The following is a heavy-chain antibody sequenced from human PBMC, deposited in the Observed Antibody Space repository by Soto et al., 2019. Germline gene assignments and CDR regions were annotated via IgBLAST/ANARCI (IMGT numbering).Heavy chain of an antibody. J-gene: IGHJ4*02. CDR2: ISGSGDTT. V-gene: IGHV3-23*01. CDR1: GSTFSTCA. D-gene: IGHD2-15*01. Sequence: QPGGSLRLSCAASGSTFSTCAMTWVRQAPGKGLEWVLCISGSGDTTYYADSVKGRFTISRDTSKNTVYLQMNSLRADDTAVYYCAKGHPGGSCYSGLDCWGQGTLVTVSS. CDR3: AKGHPGGSCYSGLDC.